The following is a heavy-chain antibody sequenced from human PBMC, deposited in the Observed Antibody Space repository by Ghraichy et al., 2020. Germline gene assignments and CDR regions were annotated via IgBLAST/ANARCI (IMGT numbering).Heavy chain of an antibody. J-gene: IGHJ5*02. CDR1: GFTFSSYA. V-gene: IGHV3-23*01. CDR3: AKPGIAAADKYNWFDP. CDR2: ISGSGGST. D-gene: IGHD6-13*01. Sequence: GGSLRLSCAASGFTFSSYAMSWVRQAPGKGLEWVSAISGSGGSTYYADSVKGRFTISRDNSKNTLYLQMNSLRAEDTAVYYCAKPGIAAADKYNWFDPWGQGTLVTVSS.